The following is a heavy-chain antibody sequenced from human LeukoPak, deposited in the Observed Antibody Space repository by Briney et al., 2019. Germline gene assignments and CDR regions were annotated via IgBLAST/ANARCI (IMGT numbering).Heavy chain of an antibody. D-gene: IGHD6-19*01. J-gene: IGHJ4*02. V-gene: IGHV1-8*01. CDR3: ARDRVGVGSSGWEN. CDR2: MNPNSGNT. CDR1: GYTFTSYD. Sequence: ASVKVSCKASGYTFTSYDINWVRQATGQGLEWMGWMNPNSGNTGYVQKFQGRVTMTRDTSISTAYMELSSLTSEDTAIYYCARDRVGVGSSGWENWGQGTLVTASS.